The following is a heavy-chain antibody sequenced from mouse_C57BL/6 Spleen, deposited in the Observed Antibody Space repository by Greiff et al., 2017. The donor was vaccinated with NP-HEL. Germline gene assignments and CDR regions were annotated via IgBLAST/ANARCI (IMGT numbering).Heavy chain of an antibody. Sequence: EVKLMESGGGLVQPGGSLKLSCAASGFTFSDYYMYWVRQTPEKRLEWVAYISNGGGSTYYPDTVKGRFTISRDNAKNTLDLQMSRLKSEDTAMYYCARREDYSWFAYWGQGTLVTVSA. CDR2: ISNGGGST. D-gene: IGHD1-1*01. V-gene: IGHV5-12*01. CDR1: GFTFSDYY. J-gene: IGHJ3*01. CDR3: ARREDYSWFAY.